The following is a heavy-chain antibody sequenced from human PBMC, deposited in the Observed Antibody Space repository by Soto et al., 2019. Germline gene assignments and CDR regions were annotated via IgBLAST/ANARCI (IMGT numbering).Heavy chain of an antibody. D-gene: IGHD3-22*01. CDR1: GASITQYY. V-gene: IGHV4-59*08. J-gene: IGHJ4*02. CDR3: ARLPYYYDSSGYYPYFAY. Sequence: SETLSLTCTVSGASITQYYWNWIRQSPGKGLEWIVSVSSTGSTVYNPSLKSRVTISVDTSKNQFSLKLSSVTAADTAVYYCARLPYYYDSSGYYPYFAYWGQGTLVPGSS. CDR2: VSSTGST.